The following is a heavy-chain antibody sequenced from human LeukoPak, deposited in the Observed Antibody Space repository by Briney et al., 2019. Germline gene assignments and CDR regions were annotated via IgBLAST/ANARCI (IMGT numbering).Heavy chain of an antibody. Sequence: PGGSLRLSCAASRFTFSNAWMSWVRQAPGKGLEWVGRIKSKTDGGTTDYAAPVKGRFTISRDDSKNTLYLQMNSLKTEDTAVYYCARAGVYSVYDGRLGYWGQGTLVTVSS. V-gene: IGHV3-15*01. CDR1: RFTFSNAW. CDR3: ARAGVYSVYDGRLGY. CDR2: IKSKTDGGTT. D-gene: IGHD5/OR15-5a*01. J-gene: IGHJ4*02.